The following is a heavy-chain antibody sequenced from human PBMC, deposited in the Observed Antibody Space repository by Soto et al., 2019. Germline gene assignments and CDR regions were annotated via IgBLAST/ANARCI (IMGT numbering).Heavy chain of an antibody. Sequence: TLSLTCTVSGGSISSSSYYWGWIRQPPGKALEWLARIDWDDDKYYGTSLKTRLTISKDTSKNQVVLTMTNMDPVDTATYYCARMLTGTTYDYWGQGTLVTVSS. CDR2: IDWDDDK. V-gene: IGHV2-70*11. CDR1: GGSISSSSYY. J-gene: IGHJ4*02. CDR3: ARMLTGTTYDY. D-gene: IGHD1-1*01.